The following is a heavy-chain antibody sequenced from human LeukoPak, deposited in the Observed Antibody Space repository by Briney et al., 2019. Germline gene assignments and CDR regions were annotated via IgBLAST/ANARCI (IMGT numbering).Heavy chain of an antibody. CDR2: IIPIFGTA. V-gene: IGHV1-69*05. J-gene: IGHJ3*02. CDR3: ARDPLYDYDSSGPHAFDI. CDR1: GGTFSSYA. D-gene: IGHD3-22*01. Sequence: ASVKVSCKASGGTFSSYAISWVRQAPGQGLEWMGRIIPIFGTANYAQKFQGRVTITTDESTSTAYMELSSPRSEDTAVYYCARDPLYDYDSSGPHAFDIWGQGTMVTVSS.